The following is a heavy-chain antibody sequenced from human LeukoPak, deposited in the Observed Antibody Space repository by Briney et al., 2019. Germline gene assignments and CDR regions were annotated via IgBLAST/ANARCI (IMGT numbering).Heavy chain of an antibody. J-gene: IGHJ4*02. Sequence: GASVKVSCKASGYTFTSYDINWVRQAPGQGLEWMGIINPSGGSTSYAQKFQGRVTMTRDTSTSTVYMELSSLRSEDTAVYYCARGPLLVGAISDWGQGTLVTVSS. CDR3: ARGPLLVGAISD. D-gene: IGHD1-26*01. CDR1: GYTFTSYD. V-gene: IGHV1-46*01. CDR2: INPSGGST.